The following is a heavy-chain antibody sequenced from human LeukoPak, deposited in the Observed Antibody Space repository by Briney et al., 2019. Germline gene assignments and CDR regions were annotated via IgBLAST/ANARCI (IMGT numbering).Heavy chain of an antibody. J-gene: IGHJ4*02. V-gene: IGHV3-21*04. CDR1: RFTFSSYS. D-gene: IGHD1-20*01. CDR3: ATIITGTPY. CDR2: ISSSGSYI. Sequence: GGSLRLSCAASRFTFSSYSMNWVRQAPGKGLEWVSSISSSGSYIYYADSVKGRFTISRDNSKNTLYLQMNSLRAEDTAVYYCATIITGTPYWGQGTLVTVSS.